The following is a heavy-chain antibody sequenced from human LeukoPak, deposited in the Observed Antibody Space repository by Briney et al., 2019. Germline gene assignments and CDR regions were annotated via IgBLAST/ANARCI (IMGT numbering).Heavy chain of an antibody. CDR3: AKGIYSDSSGYLNY. J-gene: IGHJ4*02. D-gene: IGHD3-22*01. V-gene: IGHV3-23*01. Sequence: PGGSLRLSCAASGFTFSNYAMSWVRQAPGKGLEWVSGISGSGGNTYYADSVKGRFTISRDNSKNTLYLQMNSLRAEDTAVYYCAKGIYSDSSGYLNYWGQGTLVTVSS. CDR1: GFTFSNYA. CDR2: ISGSGGNT.